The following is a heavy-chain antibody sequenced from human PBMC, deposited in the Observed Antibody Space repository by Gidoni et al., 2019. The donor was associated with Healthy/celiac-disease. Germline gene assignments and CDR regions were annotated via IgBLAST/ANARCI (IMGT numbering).Heavy chain of an antibody. CDR3: ARDSDIVLVPAPPDY. V-gene: IGHV3-33*01. CDR1: GFTFSSYG. D-gene: IGHD2-2*01. J-gene: IGHJ4*02. Sequence: QVQLVESGGGVVQPGRSLRLSCAASGFTFSSYGMHWVRQAPGKGLEWVAVIWYDGSNKYYADSVKGRFTISRDNSKNTLYLQMNSLRAEDTAVYYCARDSDIVLVPAPPDYWGQGTLVTVSS. CDR2: IWYDGSNK.